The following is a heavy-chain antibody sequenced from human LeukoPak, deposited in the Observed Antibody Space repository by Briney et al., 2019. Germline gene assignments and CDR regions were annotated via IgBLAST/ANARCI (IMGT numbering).Heavy chain of an antibody. CDR3: ARERPSASTYYFDY. J-gene: IGHJ4*02. D-gene: IGHD6-19*01. Sequence: ASVKVSCKASGYTFTSYDINWVRQATGQGLEWMGWMNPNSGNTGYAQKFQGRVTITRDTSASTAYMELSSLRSEDMAVYYCARERPSASTYYFDYWGQGTLVTVSS. CDR1: GYTFTSYD. V-gene: IGHV1-8*01. CDR2: MNPNSGNT.